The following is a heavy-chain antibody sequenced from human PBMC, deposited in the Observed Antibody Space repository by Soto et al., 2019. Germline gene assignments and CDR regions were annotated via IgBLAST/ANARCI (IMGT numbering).Heavy chain of an antibody. D-gene: IGHD3-3*01. Sequence: VQMLESGGGLVQPGGSLRLSCAASGFTLSSYALSWVRQAPGKGLEWVSGISGRGDFTFDADSVRGRFTISRDNSMNTLYLQMNSLRVEDTAVYYCARGPTIFGVGVDAFDIWGQGTMATVSS. J-gene: IGHJ3*02. CDR1: GFTLSSYA. CDR3: ARGPTIFGVGVDAFDI. V-gene: IGHV3-23*01. CDR2: ISGRGDFT.